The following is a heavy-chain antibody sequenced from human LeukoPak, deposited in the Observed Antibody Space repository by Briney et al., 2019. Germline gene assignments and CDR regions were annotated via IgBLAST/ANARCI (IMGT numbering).Heavy chain of an antibody. J-gene: IGHJ3*02. Sequence: ASVKVSCKASGYTFTSYGISWVRQAPGQGLEWMGWISAYNGNTNYAQKLQGRVTMTTDTSTSTAYLELRSLRSDDTAVYYCARDQAAAAGFDALDIWGQGTMVTVSS. D-gene: IGHD6-13*01. CDR1: GYTFTSYG. V-gene: IGHV1-18*01. CDR3: ARDQAAAAGFDALDI. CDR2: ISAYNGNT.